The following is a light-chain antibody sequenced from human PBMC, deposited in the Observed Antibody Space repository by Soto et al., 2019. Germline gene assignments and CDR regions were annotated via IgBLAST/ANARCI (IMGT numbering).Light chain of an antibody. V-gene: IGKV1-39*02. CDR3: QQYKKWTHK. J-gene: IGKJ1*01. CDR2: AAS. Sequence: SSTLTLRASQTVTSYLNWYQQKPGKAPKLLIYAASTLQSGVPSRFSGSGSGTEFTLTISSLQSEDIAVYYCQQYKKWTHKFGQGGKVDIK. CDR1: QTVTSY.